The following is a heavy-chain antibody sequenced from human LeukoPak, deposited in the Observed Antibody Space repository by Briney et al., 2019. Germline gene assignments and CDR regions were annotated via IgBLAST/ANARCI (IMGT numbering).Heavy chain of an antibody. CDR3: AKDDGDFWSGSKNNRPIDY. V-gene: IGHV3-23*01. D-gene: IGHD3-3*01. J-gene: IGHJ4*02. CDR1: GFTFSSYA. CDR2: ISGSGGST. Sequence: GGSLRLSCAASGFTFSSYAMSWVRQAPGKGLEWVSAISGSGGSTYYADSVKGRFTISRDNSKNTLYLQMNCLRAEDTAVYYCAKDDGDFWSGSKNNRPIDYWGQGTLVTVSS.